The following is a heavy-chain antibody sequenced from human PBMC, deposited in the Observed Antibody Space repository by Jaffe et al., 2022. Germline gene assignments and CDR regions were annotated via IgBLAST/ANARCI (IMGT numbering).Heavy chain of an antibody. J-gene: IGHJ4*02. CDR1: GFTVSSNY. CDR3: ARLYSGYDYYYFDY. D-gene: IGHD5-12*01. V-gene: IGHV3-53*02. Sequence: EVQLVETGGGLIQPGGSLRLSCAASGFTVSSNYMSWVRQAPGKGLEWVSVIYSGGSTYYADSVKGRFTISRDNSKNTLYLQMNSLRAEDTAVYYCARLYSGYDYYYFDYWGQGTLVTVSS. CDR2: IYSGGST.